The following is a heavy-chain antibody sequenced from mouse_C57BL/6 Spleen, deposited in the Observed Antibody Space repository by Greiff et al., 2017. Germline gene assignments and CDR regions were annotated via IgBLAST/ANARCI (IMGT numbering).Heavy chain of an antibody. CDR3: ARLDGYPAY. Sequence: EVKLVESGGGLVQPGGSLKLSCAASGFTFSDYGMAWVRQAPRKGPEWVAFISNLAYSIYYADTVTGRFTISRENAKNTLYLEMSSLRSEDTAMYYCARLDGYPAYWGQGTLVTVSA. D-gene: IGHD2-3*01. CDR1: GFTFSDYG. CDR2: ISNLAYSI. V-gene: IGHV5-15*01. J-gene: IGHJ3*01.